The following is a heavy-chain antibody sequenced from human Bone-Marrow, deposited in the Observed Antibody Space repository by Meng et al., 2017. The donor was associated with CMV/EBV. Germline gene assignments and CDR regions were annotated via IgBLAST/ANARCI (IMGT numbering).Heavy chain of an antibody. J-gene: IGHJ3*02. CDR3: ARAVVISSNDAFDI. V-gene: IGHV4-31*02. Sequence: SGGSISSGGSYWSWIRQHPGKGLEWIGYIYYSGSTYYNPSLKSRVTISVDTSKNQFSLKLSSVTAADTAVYYCARAVVISSNDAFDIWGQGTMVTVSS. D-gene: IGHD3-22*01. CDR1: GGSISSGGSY. CDR2: IYYSGST.